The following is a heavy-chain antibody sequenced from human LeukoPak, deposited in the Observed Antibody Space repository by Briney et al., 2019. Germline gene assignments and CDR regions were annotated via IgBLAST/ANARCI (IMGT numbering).Heavy chain of an antibody. CDR1: GGSISSYY. D-gene: IGHD1-26*01. CDR3: ARDRVGGSYDY. CDR2: IYYSGST. J-gene: IGHJ4*02. V-gene: IGHV4-59*01. Sequence: ETLSLTCTVSGGSISSYYWSWIRQPPGKGLEWIGYIYYSGSTNYNPSLKSRVTMSVDTSKNQFSLKLSSVTAADTAVYYCARDRVGGSYDYWGQGTLVTVSS.